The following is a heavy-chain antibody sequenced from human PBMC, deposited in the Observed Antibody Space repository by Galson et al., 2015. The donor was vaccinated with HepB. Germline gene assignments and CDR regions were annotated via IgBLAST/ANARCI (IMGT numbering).Heavy chain of an antibody. Sequence: SLRLSCAASGFTFSSYAMHWVRQAPGKGPEWVAVISYDGSNKYYADSVKGRFTISRDNSKNTLYLQMNSLRAEDTAVYYCEGAPIVVVPAAMNAFDIWGQGTMVTVSS. CDR2: ISYDGSNK. V-gene: IGHV3-30-3*01. J-gene: IGHJ3*02. CDR3: EGAPIVVVPAAMNAFDI. D-gene: IGHD2-2*01. CDR1: GFTFSSYA.